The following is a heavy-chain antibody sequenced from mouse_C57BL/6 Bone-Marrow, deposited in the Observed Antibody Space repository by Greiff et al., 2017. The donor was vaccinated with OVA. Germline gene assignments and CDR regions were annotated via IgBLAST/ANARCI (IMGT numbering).Heavy chain of an antibody. CDR1: GFTFSDFY. D-gene: IGHD1-1*01. V-gene: IGHV7-1*01. Sequence: EVKLVESGGGLVQSGRSLRLSCATSGFTFSDFYMEWVRQAPGKGLEWIAASRNKANDYTTEYSASVKGRFIVSRDTSQSILYLQMNALRAESTAIYYGARDEYGYGSRDWYFDVWGTGTTVTVSS. CDR2: SRNKANDYTT. CDR3: ARDEYGYGSRDWYFDV. J-gene: IGHJ1*03.